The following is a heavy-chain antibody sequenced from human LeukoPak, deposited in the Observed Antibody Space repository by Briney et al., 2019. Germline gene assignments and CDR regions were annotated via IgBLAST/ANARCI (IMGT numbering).Heavy chain of an antibody. CDR2: ISSSGATT. V-gene: IGHV3-11*04. CDR1: GFTCSDYY. CDR3: AELGITMIGGV. J-gene: IGHJ6*04. Sequence: GGSLRLSCAASGFTCSDYYMSWIRQAPGKGLQWISYISSSGATTYYADSVKGRFAISRDNTKNSLYLQMNSLRAEDTAVYYCAELGITMIGGVWGKGTTVTISS. D-gene: IGHD3-10*02.